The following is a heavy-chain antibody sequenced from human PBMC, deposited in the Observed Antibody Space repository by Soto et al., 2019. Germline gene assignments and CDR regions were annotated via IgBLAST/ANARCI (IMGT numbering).Heavy chain of an antibody. CDR2: SYSGGNV. J-gene: IGHJ4*02. CDR3: VRDILGALDY. CDR1: GFTVSGNH. V-gene: IGHV3-53*01. D-gene: IGHD1-26*01. Sequence: HPGGSLRLSCAASGFTVSGNHMSWIRQAPGKGLEWVSVSYSGGNVNYAAPVKGRFSISRDDSKNTLYLQMNSLRAEDTTVYYCVRDILGALDYWGQGILVTVSS.